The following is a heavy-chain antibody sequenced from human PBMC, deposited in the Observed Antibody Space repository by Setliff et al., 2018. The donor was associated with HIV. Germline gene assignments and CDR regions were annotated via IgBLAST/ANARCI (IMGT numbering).Heavy chain of an antibody. Sequence: GGSLRLSCAASGFTFSNYAMGWVRQAQGKGLEWVSAISGSGGSTYYADSVKGRFTISRDNSKNKLYLQMNSLRAEDTAVYYCAKVATWTGTTYYFESWGQGTLVTVSS. V-gene: IGHV3-23*01. CDR2: ISGSGGST. CDR3: AKVATWTGTTYYFES. J-gene: IGHJ4*02. CDR1: GFTFSNYA. D-gene: IGHD1-1*01.